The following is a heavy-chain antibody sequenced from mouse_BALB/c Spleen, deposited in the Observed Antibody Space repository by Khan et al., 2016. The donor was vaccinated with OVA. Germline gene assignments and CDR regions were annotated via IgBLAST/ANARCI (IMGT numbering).Heavy chain of an antibody. J-gene: IGHJ1*01. V-gene: IGHV2-6-1*01. CDR2: IWSDGKK. Sequence: QVQLKESGPGLVAPSQSLSITCTISGFSLTSYGIHWVRQPPGKGLEWLVVIWSDGKKTYNSALKYRLRIIKDNSKGQVFLKMNSLQTDDTAMYYCARQSFRGYFDGWGAGTTVTVS. CDR3: ARQSFRGYFDG. CDR1: GFSLTSYG.